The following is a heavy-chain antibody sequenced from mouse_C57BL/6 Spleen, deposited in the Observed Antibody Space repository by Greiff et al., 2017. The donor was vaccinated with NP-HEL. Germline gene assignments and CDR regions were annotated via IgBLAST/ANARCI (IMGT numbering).Heavy chain of an antibody. CDR3: ERYDGYYPYYFDY. D-gene: IGHD2-3*01. Sequence: QVQLQQSGPELVKPGASVKISCKASGYAFSSSWMNWVKQRPGKGLEWIGRIYPGDGDTNYNGKFKGKATLTADKSSSTAYMQLSSLTSEDSAVYFCERYDGYYPYYFDYWGQGTTLTVSS. J-gene: IGHJ2*01. CDR2: IYPGDGDT. V-gene: IGHV1-82*01. CDR1: GYAFSSSW.